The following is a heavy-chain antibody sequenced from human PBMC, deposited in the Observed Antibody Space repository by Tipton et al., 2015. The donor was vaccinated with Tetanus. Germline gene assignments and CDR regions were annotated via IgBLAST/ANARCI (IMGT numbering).Heavy chain of an antibody. Sequence: TLSLTCSVSGGSISSYFWSWIRQSPGQGLEWIGLIYYSGSTNYSPSLKSRVAISMDTSKNQFSLKLSSVTAADTAVYYCARIYDFWSGYYSDHWGQGTLVTVSS. V-gene: IGHV4-59*08. CDR3: ARIYDFWSGYYSDH. CDR2: IYYSGST. CDR1: GGSISSYF. J-gene: IGHJ4*02. D-gene: IGHD3-3*01.